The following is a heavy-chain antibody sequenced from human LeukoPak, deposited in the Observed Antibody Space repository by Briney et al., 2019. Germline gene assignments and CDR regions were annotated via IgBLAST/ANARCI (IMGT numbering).Heavy chain of an antibody. V-gene: IGHV4-34*01. D-gene: IGHD3-9*01. CDR3: ARERYDRRFDY. CDR2: INHSGST. CDR1: GGSFSGYY. J-gene: IGHJ4*02. Sequence: SETLSLTCAVYGGSFSGYYWSWIRQPPGKGLEWIGEINHSGSTNYNPSLKSRVTISVDTSKNQFSLKLSSVTAADTDVYYCARERYDRRFDYWGQGTLVTVSS.